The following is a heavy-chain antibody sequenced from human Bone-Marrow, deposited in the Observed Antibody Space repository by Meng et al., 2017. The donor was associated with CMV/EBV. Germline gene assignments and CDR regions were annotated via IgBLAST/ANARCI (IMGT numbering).Heavy chain of an antibody. CDR3: ARDGPDYGEYINFEY. CDR1: GYTFTSYG. J-gene: IGHJ4*02. D-gene: IGHD4-17*01. CDR2: ISGYNGKT. V-gene: IGHV1-18*01. Sequence: ASVKVSCKASGYTFTSYGISWVRLFPGQGLEWMAWISGYNGKTNIARTLQDRVIVTADTTTTTAYMELRSLRSDDTAVYYCARDGPDYGEYINFEYWGQGKQVTGAS.